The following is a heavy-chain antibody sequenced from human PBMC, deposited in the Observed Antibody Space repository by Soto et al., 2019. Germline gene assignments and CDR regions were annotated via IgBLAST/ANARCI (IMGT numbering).Heavy chain of an antibody. V-gene: IGHV1-18*01. J-gene: IGHJ6*02. Sequence: DSVKVSCKAPHYSFARYGISWVRQAPGQGLEWMGWISTYNSNTKYAQKFQGRVTMTTDTPTSTAYMNLRSLTSADTAVYYCARQGYCSSASCALYSHDHFGKDVWGRGTTVTVSS. D-gene: IGHD2-2*01. CDR2: ISTYNSNT. CDR1: HYSFARYG. CDR3: ARQGYCSSASCALYSHDHFGKDV.